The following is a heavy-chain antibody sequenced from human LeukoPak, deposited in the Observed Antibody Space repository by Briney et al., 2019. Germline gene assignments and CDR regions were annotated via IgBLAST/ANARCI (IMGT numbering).Heavy chain of an antibody. Sequence: ASVKVSCKASGYTFTSYGISWVRQAPGQGLEWMGWISAYNGNTNYAQKLQGRVTMTTDTSTSTAYMELRSLRSDDTAMYYCARDLQPFGQQLPNWFDPWGQGTLVTVSS. V-gene: IGHV1-18*01. CDR3: ARDLQPFGQQLPNWFDP. J-gene: IGHJ5*02. D-gene: IGHD6-13*01. CDR1: GYTFTSYG. CDR2: ISAYNGNT.